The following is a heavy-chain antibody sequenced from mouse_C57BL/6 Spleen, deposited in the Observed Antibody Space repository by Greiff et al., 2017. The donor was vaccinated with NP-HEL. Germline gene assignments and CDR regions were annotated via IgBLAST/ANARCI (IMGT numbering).Heavy chain of an antibody. CDR2: IDPSDSYT. CDR3: ARGGGRRYFDV. Sequence: QVHVKQPGAELVMPGASVKLSCKASGYTFTSYWMHWVKQRPGQGLEWIGEIDPSDSYTNYNQKFKGKSTLTVDKSSSTAYMQLSSLTSEDSAVYYCARGGGRRYFDVWGTGTTVTVSS. CDR1: GYTFTSYW. J-gene: IGHJ1*03. V-gene: IGHV1-69*01.